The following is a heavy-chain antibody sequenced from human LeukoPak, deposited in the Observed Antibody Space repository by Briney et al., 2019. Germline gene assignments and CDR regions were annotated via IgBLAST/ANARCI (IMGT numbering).Heavy chain of an antibody. CDR2: IRYDGSNK. V-gene: IGHV3-30*02. Sequence: GGSLRLSCAASGFTFSSYGMHWVRQAPGKGLEWVAFIRYDGSNKYYADSVKGRFTISRDNSKNTLYLQMNSLRAEGTAVYYCAKDTYNWNHGEWFDPWGQGTLVTVSS. J-gene: IGHJ5*02. CDR3: AKDTYNWNHGEWFDP. D-gene: IGHD1-14*01. CDR1: GFTFSSYG.